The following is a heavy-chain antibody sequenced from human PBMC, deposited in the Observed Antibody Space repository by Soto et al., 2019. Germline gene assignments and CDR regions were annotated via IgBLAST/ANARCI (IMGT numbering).Heavy chain of an antibody. CDR2: MNPGSGDT. V-gene: IGHV1-8*01. D-gene: IGHD3-16*01. CDR3: ARMATFGSLKWFDP. J-gene: IGHJ5*02. Sequence: SVKVSCKASGYSFTNNDVSWVRQATGQGLEWMGWMNPGSGDTGYAQKFQGRVTMTRDISIATAYMELSSLRSDDTAIYYCARMATFGSLKWFDPWGKGTLVTVAS. CDR1: GYSFTNND.